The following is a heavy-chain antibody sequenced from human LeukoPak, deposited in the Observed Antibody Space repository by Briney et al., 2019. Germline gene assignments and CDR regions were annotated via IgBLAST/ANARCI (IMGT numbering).Heavy chain of an antibody. CDR2: INWNGGST. D-gene: IGHD6-25*01. V-gene: IGHV3-20*01. J-gene: IGHJ4*02. CDR3: ARAGRGAAGGYFDY. Sequence: GGSLRLSCAASGFTFDDYGMSWVRQAPGKGLEWVSGINWNGGSTGYADSVKGRFTISRDNAKNSLYLQMNSLRAEDTALYHCARAGRGAAGGYFDYWGQGTLVTVSS. CDR1: GFTFDDYG.